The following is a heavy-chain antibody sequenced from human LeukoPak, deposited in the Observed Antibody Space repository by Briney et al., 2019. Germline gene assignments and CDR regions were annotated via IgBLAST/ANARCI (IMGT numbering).Heavy chain of an antibody. V-gene: IGHV4-39*07. Sequence: PSETLSLTCTVSGGSISSSSYYWGWIRQPPGNGLEWIGSIHNSGTTYYNPSLKSRVTISVDTSKNQFSLKLSSVTAADTALYYCARGGDWAYYFDSWGQGTLVTVSS. CDR1: GGSISSSSYY. J-gene: IGHJ4*02. CDR2: IHNSGTT. D-gene: IGHD2-21*02. CDR3: ARGGDWAYYFDS.